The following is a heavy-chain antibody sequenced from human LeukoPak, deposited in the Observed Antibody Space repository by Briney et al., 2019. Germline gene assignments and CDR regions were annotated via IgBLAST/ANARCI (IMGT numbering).Heavy chain of an antibody. Sequence: GGSLRLSCAASGFTFSSYSMHWVRQAPGKGLEWVAIISYDGGNQYYADSVKGRFTISRDNSKNTLYLQMNSLRAEDTAVYYCAREDMLDYWGQGTLVTVSS. J-gene: IGHJ4*02. CDR3: AREDMLDY. D-gene: IGHD2-15*01. CDR2: ISYDGGNQ. V-gene: IGHV3-30*04. CDR1: GFTFSSYS.